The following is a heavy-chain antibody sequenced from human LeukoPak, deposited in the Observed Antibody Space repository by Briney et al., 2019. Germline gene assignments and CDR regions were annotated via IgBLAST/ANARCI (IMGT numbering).Heavy chain of an antibody. CDR1: GFSFNTYA. Sequence: PGGSLRLSCAASGFSFNTYAMSWVRQAPGKGLEWVSAISNTGGSTYYADFVKGRFTISRDKSKNTLSLQMNSLRAEDTAVYYCARDKIVGATKNDYWGQGILVTVSS. V-gene: IGHV3-23*01. D-gene: IGHD1-26*01. J-gene: IGHJ4*02. CDR3: ARDKIVGATKNDY. CDR2: ISNTGGST.